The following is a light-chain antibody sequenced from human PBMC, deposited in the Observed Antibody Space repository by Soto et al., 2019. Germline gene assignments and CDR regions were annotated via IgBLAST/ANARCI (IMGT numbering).Light chain of an antibody. CDR1: SSDVGSYNL. CDR2: DGS. Sequence: QSALTQPASVSESPGQSITISCTGTSSDVGSYNLVSWYQQHPGKAPKLMIYDGSKRPSGVSDRFSGSKSGYTASLTFSGLEAEDEADYYCCSYAGSSSVFGGGTKLTVL. J-gene: IGLJ2*01. V-gene: IGLV2-23*01. CDR3: CSYAGSSSV.